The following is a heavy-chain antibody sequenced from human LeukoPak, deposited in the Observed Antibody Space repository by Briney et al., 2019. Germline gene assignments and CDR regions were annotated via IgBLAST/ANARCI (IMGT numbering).Heavy chain of an antibody. D-gene: IGHD2-21*01. V-gene: IGHV3-21*01. CDR1: GFTFSSYS. Sequence: GGSLRLSCAASGFTFSSYSMNWVRQAPGKGLEWVSSISSSSSYIYYADSVKGRFTISRDNAKNSLYLQMNSLRAEDTAVYYCARDKLPGAMSYYYYYGMDVWGKGTTVTVSS. J-gene: IGHJ6*04. CDR2: ISSSSSYI. CDR3: ARDKLPGAMSYYYYYGMDV.